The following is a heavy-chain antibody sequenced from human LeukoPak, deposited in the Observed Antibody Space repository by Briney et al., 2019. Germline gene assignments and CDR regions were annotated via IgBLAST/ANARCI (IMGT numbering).Heavy chain of an antibody. D-gene: IGHD2-2*01. Sequence: ASVKVSCKASGYTFTGYYMHWVRQAPGQGLEWMGWINPNSGGTNYAQKFQGRVTMTRDTSISTAYMELSRLRSDDTAVYYCARDLVPAAITNYGMDAWGQGTTVTVSS. CDR3: ARDLVPAAITNYGMDA. V-gene: IGHV1-2*02. J-gene: IGHJ6*02. CDR2: INPNSGGT. CDR1: GYTFTGYY.